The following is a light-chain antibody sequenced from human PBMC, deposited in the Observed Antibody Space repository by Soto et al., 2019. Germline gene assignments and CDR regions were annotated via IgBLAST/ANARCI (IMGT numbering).Light chain of an antibody. Sequence: DIQMTQSPSSLSASVGDRVTITCRASQSISSYLNWYQQKPGKAPKLLIYAASSLQSGVPSRFSGSGSGTAFTLTISSLQPDDFATYYCQQSYSTPLTFGGGTKVDIK. V-gene: IGKV1-39*01. CDR1: QSISSY. CDR3: QQSYSTPLT. CDR2: AAS. J-gene: IGKJ4*01.